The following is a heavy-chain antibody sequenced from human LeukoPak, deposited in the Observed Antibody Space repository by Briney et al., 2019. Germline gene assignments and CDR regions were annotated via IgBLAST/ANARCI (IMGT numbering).Heavy chain of an antibody. CDR1: GYTFTGYG. D-gene: IGHD1-26*01. CDR3: GIIVGAFGGVLDNWFDP. V-gene: IGHV1-18*01. Sequence: ASVKVSCKASGYTFTGYGISWVRQAPGEGLEWRGWISAYNGNTNYAQKIQGRVTMTTDTSTSTAYMELRGLRSVDTPVYYRGIIVGAFGGVLDNWFDPWGQGTVVTVP. CDR2: ISAYNGNT. J-gene: IGHJ5*02.